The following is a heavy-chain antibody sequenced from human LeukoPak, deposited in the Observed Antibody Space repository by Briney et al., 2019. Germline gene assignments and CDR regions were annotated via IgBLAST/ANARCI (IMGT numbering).Heavy chain of an antibody. CDR2: IKPSGGRT. CDR3: ARDESSGSSGRACLY. D-gene: IGHD1-26*01. J-gene: IGHJ4*02. V-gene: IGHV1-46*04. Sequence: ASVKVSCKASVYTFTSYYIHWVRQAPGQGREWMGIIKPSGGRTSYAQKLQGRGTITRDTSTSTVSMELSSLRSEDTAVYYCARDESSGSSGRACLYWGQGTLVSVSS. CDR1: VYTFTSYY.